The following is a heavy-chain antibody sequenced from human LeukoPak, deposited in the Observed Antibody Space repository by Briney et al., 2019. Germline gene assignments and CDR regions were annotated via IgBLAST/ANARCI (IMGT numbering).Heavy chain of an antibody. CDR1: GFTFSSYW. V-gene: IGHV3-74*01. CDR2: INSDGSST. CDR3: ARDLWSIYYFDS. Sequence: GSLRLSCAASGFTFSSYWMHWVRQAPGKGLVWVSRINSDGSSTTYADSVKGRFTISRDNAKNTVYLQMNSLRDEDTAVYYCARDLWSIYYFDSWGQGTLVAVSS. D-gene: IGHD3-16*01. J-gene: IGHJ4*02.